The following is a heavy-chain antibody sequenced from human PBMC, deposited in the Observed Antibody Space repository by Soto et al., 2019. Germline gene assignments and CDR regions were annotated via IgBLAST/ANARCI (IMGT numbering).Heavy chain of an antibody. CDR2: INHSGST. Sequence: SETLSLTCAVYGGSFSGYYWSWIRQPPGKGLEWIGEINHSGSTNYNPSLKSRVTISVDTSKNQFSLKLSSVTAADTAVYYCARVFYYDFWSGYYTLDYWGQGTLVTVSS. CDR1: GGSFSGYY. CDR3: ARVFYYDFWSGYYTLDY. J-gene: IGHJ4*02. D-gene: IGHD3-3*01. V-gene: IGHV4-34*01.